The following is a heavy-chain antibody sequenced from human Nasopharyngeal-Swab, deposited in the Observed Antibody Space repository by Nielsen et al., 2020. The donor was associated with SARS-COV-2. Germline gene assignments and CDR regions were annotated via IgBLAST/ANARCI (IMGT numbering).Heavy chain of an antibody. D-gene: IGHD3-22*01. V-gene: IGHV3-20*04. CDR3: ARDYYDSSGSAKGNDY. CDR2: INWNGGST. CDR1: GFTFDDYG. J-gene: IGHJ4*02. Sequence: GESLKISCAASGFTFDDYGMGWVRQAPGKGLEWVSGINWNGGSTGYADSVKGRFTISRDNAKNSLYLQMNSLRAEDTALYYCARDYYDSSGSAKGNDYWGQGTLVTVSS.